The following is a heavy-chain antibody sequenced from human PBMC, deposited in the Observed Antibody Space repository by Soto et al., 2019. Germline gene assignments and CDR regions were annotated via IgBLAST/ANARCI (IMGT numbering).Heavy chain of an antibody. CDR1: GGSFSGYY. Sequence: QVQLQQWGAGPLRPLETLSLTCGVSGGSFSGYYWSWIRQSPGKGLEWIGEINDRGSINYNPSLKSRLSISVATSKNHYSLNLRSVTAADTAVYYCARESHDILTGPPWVWYFDLWGRGTLVTVSS. D-gene: IGHD3-9*01. V-gene: IGHV4-34*01. CDR2: INDRGSI. J-gene: IGHJ2*01. CDR3: ARESHDILTGPPWVWYFDL.